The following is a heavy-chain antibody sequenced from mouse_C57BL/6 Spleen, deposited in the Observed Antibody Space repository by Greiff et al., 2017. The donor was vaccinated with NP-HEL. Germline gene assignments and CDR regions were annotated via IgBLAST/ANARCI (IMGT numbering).Heavy chain of an antibody. Sequence: VQLQQSGAELVRPGASVTLSCKASGYTFTDHEMHWVKQTPVHGLEWIGAIDPETGGTAYNQKFKGKAILTADKSSSTAYMELRSLTSEDSAVYYCTRGFAYWGQGTLVTVSA. CDR2: IDPETGGT. CDR3: TRGFAY. V-gene: IGHV1-15*01. CDR1: GYTFTDHE. J-gene: IGHJ3*01.